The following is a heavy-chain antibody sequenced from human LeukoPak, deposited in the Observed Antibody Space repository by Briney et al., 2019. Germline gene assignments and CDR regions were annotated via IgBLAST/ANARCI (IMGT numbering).Heavy chain of an antibody. CDR2: IKPNSDAT. CDR1: GYTFAGYY. CDR3: ARGYGGNSVEIYFDN. D-gene: IGHD4-23*01. V-gene: IGHV1-2*02. Sequence: ASVKVSCKASGYTFAGYYMHWVRQAPGQGLEWMGCIKPNSDATDYAQKFQGRVTMTSDTSISTAYMEPSRLNSDDTAVYYCARGYGGNSVEIYFDNWGQGTLATVSS. J-gene: IGHJ4*02.